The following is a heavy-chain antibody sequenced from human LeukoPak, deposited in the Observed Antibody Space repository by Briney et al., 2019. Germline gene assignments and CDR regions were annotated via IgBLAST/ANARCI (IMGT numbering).Heavy chain of an antibody. Sequence: LSETLSLTCAVYGGSFSGYYWSWIRQPPGKGLEWIGEINHSGSTNYNPSLKSRVTISVDTSKNQFSLKLSSVTAADTAVYYCARGRRPYYYYGMDVWGQGTTVTVSS. CDR2: INHSGST. CDR1: GGSFSGYY. J-gene: IGHJ6*02. V-gene: IGHV4-34*01. CDR3: ARGRRPYYYYGMDV.